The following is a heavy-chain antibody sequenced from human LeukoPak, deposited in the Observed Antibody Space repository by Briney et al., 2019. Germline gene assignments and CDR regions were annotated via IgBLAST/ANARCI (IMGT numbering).Heavy chain of an antibody. CDR3: ARASSGLDY. J-gene: IGHJ4*02. Sequence: GRSLRLSCAASGFTFSSYAMHWVRQAPGKGLEWVAVISYDGSNKYYAGSVKGRFTISRDNSKNTLYLQMNSLRAEDTAVYYCARASSGLDYWGQGTLVTVSS. CDR1: GFTFSSYA. V-gene: IGHV3-30-3*01. D-gene: IGHD3-22*01. CDR2: ISYDGSNK.